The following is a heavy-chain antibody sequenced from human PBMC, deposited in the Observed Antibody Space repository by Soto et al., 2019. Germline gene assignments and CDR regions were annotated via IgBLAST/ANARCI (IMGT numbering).Heavy chain of an antibody. V-gene: IGHV4-61*08. Sequence: SETLSLTCTVSCDSVSSGGYYWSWIRQPPGKGLEWIGYICSSGSANYNPSLKSRVTISRDTSKNQISLKVASVTAADTAGYYCARGFSSVSMDAWGQGTTVTVSS. D-gene: IGHD6-19*01. CDR1: CDSVSSGGYY. CDR2: ICSSGSA. J-gene: IGHJ6*02. CDR3: ARGFSSVSMDA.